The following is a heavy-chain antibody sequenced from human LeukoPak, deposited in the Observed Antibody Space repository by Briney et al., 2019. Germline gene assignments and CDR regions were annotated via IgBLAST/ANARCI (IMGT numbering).Heavy chain of an antibody. CDR2: IYSGGST. J-gene: IGHJ4*02. CDR3: ARAAEQGWYSFFPVLFEL. V-gene: IGHV3-66*01. Sequence: GGSLRLSCAASGFTVSSNYMSWVRQAPGKGLEWVSVIYSGGSTYYADSVKGRFTISRDNSKNTLYLQMNSLRAEDTAVYYCARAAEQGWYSFFPVLFELWGQGTLVNGPS. CDR1: GFTVSSNY. D-gene: IGHD2/OR15-2a*01.